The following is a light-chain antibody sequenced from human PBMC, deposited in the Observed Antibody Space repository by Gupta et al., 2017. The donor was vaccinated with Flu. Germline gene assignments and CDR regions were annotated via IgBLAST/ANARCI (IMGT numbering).Light chain of an antibody. CDR2: EVT. CDR3: SSCTSTSPSYV. CDR1: NTDIGSYNF. Sequence: QSALTQPASVSGSPGQSVTISCRGTNTDIGSYNFVSGYQRHAGKAPKVIIYEVTNRPSGVSDRVSGSKSGNTASLTISGLQVEDEADYFCSSCTSTSPSYVFGTGTQVSVL. V-gene: IGLV2-14*01. J-gene: IGLJ1*01.